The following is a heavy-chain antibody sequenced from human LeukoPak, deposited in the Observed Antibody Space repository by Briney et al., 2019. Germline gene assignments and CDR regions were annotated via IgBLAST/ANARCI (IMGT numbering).Heavy chain of an antibody. CDR1: GFTFSSYS. CDR2: ISSSSYI. CDR3: AREMPLVDTAFDY. J-gene: IGHJ4*02. Sequence: GGSLRLSCAASGFTFSSYSMNWVRQAPGKGLEWVSSISSSSYIYYADSVKGRFTISRDNAKNSLYLQMNSLRAEDTAVYYCAREMPLVDTAFDYWGQGTLVTVSS. V-gene: IGHV3-21*01. D-gene: IGHD5-18*01.